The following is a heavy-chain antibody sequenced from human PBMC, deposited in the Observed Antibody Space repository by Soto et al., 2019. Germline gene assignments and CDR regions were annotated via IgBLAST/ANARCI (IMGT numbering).Heavy chain of an antibody. CDR1: GGSITSGGHY. J-gene: IGHJ4*02. Sequence: SETLSLTCTVSGGSITSGGHYWSWIRQRPGRGLEWIGIIYYSGSTSYHPSLNSRVAISLDTSKNQFSLKLSSVTAADTAVYYCAGHYSSSWVYNYWGQGTLVTVSS. D-gene: IGHD6-6*01. CDR3: AGHYSSSWVYNY. V-gene: IGHV4-31*03. CDR2: IYYSGST.